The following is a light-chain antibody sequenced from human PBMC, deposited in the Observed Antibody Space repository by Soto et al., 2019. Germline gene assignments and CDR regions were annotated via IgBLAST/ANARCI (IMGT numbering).Light chain of an antibody. Sequence: PSLLSAPVRDRVTITCRASQGISSYLAWYQQKPGNAPKLLIYAASSLQGGVPSRFSGSGSGTEFILTISSLQPEDFVTDYCQQANSYPFTFGQGTRLEIK. CDR1: QGISSY. CDR3: QQANSYPFT. CDR2: AAS. J-gene: IGKJ5*01. V-gene: IGKV1-9*01.